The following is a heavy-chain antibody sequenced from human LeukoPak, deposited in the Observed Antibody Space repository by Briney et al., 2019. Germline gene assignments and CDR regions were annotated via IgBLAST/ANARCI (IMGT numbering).Heavy chain of an antibody. Sequence: ASVKVSCKASGGTFSSYDISWVRQAPGQGLEWMGWINTNTGNPTYAQGFTGRFVFSLDTSVSTAYLQISSLKAEDTAVYFCAKQGPGHCGSTSCYGVDYWGQGTLVTVSS. D-gene: IGHD2-2*01. CDR2: INTNTGNP. CDR3: AKQGPGHCGSTSCYGVDY. J-gene: IGHJ4*02. V-gene: IGHV7-4-1*02. CDR1: GGTFSSYD.